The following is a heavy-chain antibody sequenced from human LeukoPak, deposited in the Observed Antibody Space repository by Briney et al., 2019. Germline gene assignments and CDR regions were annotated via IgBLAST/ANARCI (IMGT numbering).Heavy chain of an antibody. CDR3: ARESSSGWYDWFDP. D-gene: IGHD6-19*01. CDR1: GFTFSNYR. Sequence: GGSLRLSCAAFGFTFSNYRMNWVRQAPGKGLEWVSDIGSSSSTIYYADSVKGRFTISRDDAKNSLYLQMNSLRAEDTAVYYCARESSSGWYDWFDPWGQGTLVTVSS. J-gene: IGHJ5*02. CDR2: IGSSSSTI. V-gene: IGHV3-48*01.